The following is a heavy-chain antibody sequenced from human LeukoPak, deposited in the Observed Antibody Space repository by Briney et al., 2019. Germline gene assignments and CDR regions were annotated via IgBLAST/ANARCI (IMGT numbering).Heavy chain of an antibody. V-gene: IGHV3-21*01. J-gene: IGHJ4*02. Sequence: GGSLRLSCAASGFTFSSYSMDWVRQAPGKGLEWVSSISSSSSYIYYADSVKGRFTISRDNAKNSLYLQMNSLRAEDTAVYYCAREIAARGIDYWGQGTLVTVSS. CDR2: ISSSSSYI. D-gene: IGHD6-6*01. CDR3: AREIAARGIDY. CDR1: GFTFSSYS.